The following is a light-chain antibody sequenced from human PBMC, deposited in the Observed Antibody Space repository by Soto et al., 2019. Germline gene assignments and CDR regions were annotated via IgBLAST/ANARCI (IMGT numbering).Light chain of an antibody. CDR3: SSYTSSDTPYV. CDR1: SSDVGGFNY. V-gene: IGLV2-14*01. CDR2: VVS. Sequence: QSALTQPASVSGSPGQSITISCTGASSDVGGFNYVSWYQQHPDKAPKLTIYVVSNRPSGVSNRFSGSQSGNTASLTISGLQAEDEADYYCSSYTSSDTPYVFGTGTKLTVL. J-gene: IGLJ1*01.